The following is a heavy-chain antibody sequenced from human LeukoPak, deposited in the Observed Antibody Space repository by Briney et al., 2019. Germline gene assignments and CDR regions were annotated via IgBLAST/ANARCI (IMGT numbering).Heavy chain of an antibody. Sequence: GASVKVSCKASGYTFTGYYMHWVRQATGQGLEWMGWMNPNSGNTGYAQKFQGRVTMTRNTSISTAYMELSSLRSEDTAVYCCARSPRNYFDYWGQGTLVTVSS. CDR3: ARSPRNYFDY. V-gene: IGHV1-8*02. CDR2: MNPNSGNT. J-gene: IGHJ4*02. CDR1: GYTFTGYY.